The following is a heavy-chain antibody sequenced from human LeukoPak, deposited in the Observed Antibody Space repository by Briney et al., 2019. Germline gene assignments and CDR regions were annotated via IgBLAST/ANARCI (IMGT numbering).Heavy chain of an antibody. CDR2: INTNTGHP. CDR1: EYIFTNYA. V-gene: IGHV7-4-1*02. D-gene: IGHD3-16*01. J-gene: IGHJ5*02. CDR3: ARDYPMGELYNWFDP. Sequence: ASVKVSCKASEYIFTNYAMNWVRQAPGQGLEWMGWINTNTGHPTYAQAFIGRFVFSLDTSVNTAYLQINSLKADDTAMYYCARDYPMGELYNWFDPWGQGTLVTVSS.